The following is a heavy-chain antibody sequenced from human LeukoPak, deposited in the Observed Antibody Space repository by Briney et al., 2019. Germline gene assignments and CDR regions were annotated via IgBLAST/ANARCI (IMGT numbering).Heavy chain of an antibody. D-gene: IGHD6-19*01. V-gene: IGHV1-46*01. Sequence: GASVNVSCKPSRYTFTGYHMLWVRQAAGHGREWMGIFNPSGGSTTYGEKFQGGVTMTRDTSTSTVYMELSSLRSEDTAVYYCARDSLRTAIAMAGGNWFDPWGQGTLVTVSS. J-gene: IGHJ5*02. CDR3: ARDSLRTAIAMAGGNWFDP. CDR1: RYTFTGYH. CDR2: FNPSGGST.